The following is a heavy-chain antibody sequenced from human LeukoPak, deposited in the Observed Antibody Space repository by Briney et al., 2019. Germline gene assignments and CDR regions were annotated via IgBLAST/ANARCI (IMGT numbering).Heavy chain of an antibody. CDR2: IKADGSEK. CDR1: VFTFSRFW. CDR3: VSGHYNDY. Sequence: PGGSLRLSCAASSVFTFSRFWMNWVRQAPGKGLEWVANIKADGSEKNYVDSVKGRFTISRDNAKKSLYLQMSSLRPDDTAVYYCVSGHYNDYKGQGTLVTVSS. J-gene: IGHJ4*02. V-gene: IGHV3-7*01.